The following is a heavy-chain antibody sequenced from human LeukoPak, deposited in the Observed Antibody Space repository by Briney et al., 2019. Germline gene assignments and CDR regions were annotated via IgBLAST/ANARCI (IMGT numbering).Heavy chain of an antibody. Sequence: GGSLRLSCAASGFTFSSYSMNWVRQAPGKGLEWVSSISSSSGYIYYADSVKGRFTISRDNAKNSLYLQMNSLRAEDTAVYYCAREWRDDILTGPSFFDYWGQGTLVTVSS. CDR1: GFTFSSYS. D-gene: IGHD3-9*01. CDR3: AREWRDDILTGPSFFDY. CDR2: ISSSSGYI. J-gene: IGHJ4*02. V-gene: IGHV3-21*01.